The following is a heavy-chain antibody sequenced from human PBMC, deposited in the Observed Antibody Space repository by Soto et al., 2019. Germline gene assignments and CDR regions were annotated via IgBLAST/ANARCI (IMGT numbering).Heavy chain of an antibody. J-gene: IGHJ6*02. V-gene: IGHV3-30*18. CDR3: AKGARDRLSVGMDV. Sequence: QVQLVESGGGVAQPGWSLRLSCAASGFSISDYVMEWVRQAPGKGLEWVALIGYDGNNTYYADSVKSRFTIARANSKETLFLQMTCLTAEDTAVYYCAKGARDRLSVGMDVWCQVTTVTVS. CDR1: GFSISDYV. CDR2: IGYDGNNT. D-gene: IGHD1-26*01.